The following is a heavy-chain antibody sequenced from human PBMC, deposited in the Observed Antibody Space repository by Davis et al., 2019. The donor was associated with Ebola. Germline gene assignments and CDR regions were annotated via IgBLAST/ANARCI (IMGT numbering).Heavy chain of an antibody. V-gene: IGHV1-8*01. CDR1: GYNFASLD. J-gene: IGHJ4*02. CDR3: ARGGFCSGPGCYPGEY. D-gene: IGHD2-15*01. Sequence: ASVKVSCKASGYNFASLDIHWVRQATGQGLEWRGWMNPYNEDTGYAQIFQGRVTMTRNISERTAFMELTSLTSEDTAVYYCARGGFCSGPGCYPGEYWGQGTRLTVSS. CDR2: MNPYNEDT.